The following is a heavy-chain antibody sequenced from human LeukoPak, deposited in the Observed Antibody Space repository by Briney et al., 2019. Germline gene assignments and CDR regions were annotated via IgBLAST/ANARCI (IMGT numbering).Heavy chain of an antibody. D-gene: IGHD1-26*01. Sequence: SETLSLTCTVSGYSISSGYYWGWIRQPPGKGLEWIGSIYHSGSTYYNPSLKSRVTISVDASKNQFSLKLSSVTAADTAVYYCARDLGGTYISENWFDPWGQGTLVTVSS. CDR3: ARDLGGTYISENWFDP. CDR2: IYHSGST. J-gene: IGHJ5*02. V-gene: IGHV4-38-2*02. CDR1: GYSISSGYY.